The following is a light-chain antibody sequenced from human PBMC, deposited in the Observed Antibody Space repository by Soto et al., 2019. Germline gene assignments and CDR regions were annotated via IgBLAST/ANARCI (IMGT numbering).Light chain of an antibody. J-gene: IGKJ2*01. V-gene: IGKV1-39*01. Sequence: DVQMTQSPSSLSASVGDRVTNTCRASQSIVSFLNWYQQRPGTAPKLLIFAASNLESGVPSRFSGRGSATDFTLSISSLQPEDFATYFCQQTYSMPVTFGQGTKLEMK. CDR1: QSIVSF. CDR2: AAS. CDR3: QQTYSMPVT.